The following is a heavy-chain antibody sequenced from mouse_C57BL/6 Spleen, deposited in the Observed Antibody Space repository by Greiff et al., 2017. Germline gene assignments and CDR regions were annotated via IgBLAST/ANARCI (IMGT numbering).Heavy chain of an antibody. CDR2: INPRSGYT. CDR3: ATSGYGSSYDYAMDY. Sequence: VQLQQSGAELARPGASVTMSCKASGYTFTSYTMHWVKQRPGQGLEWIGYINPRSGYTKYNQKFKDKATLTADKSSSTAYMQLSSMTSEDSAVYYCATSGYGSSYDYAMDYWGQGTSVTVSS. D-gene: IGHD1-1*01. J-gene: IGHJ4*01. V-gene: IGHV1-4*01. CDR1: GYTFTSYT.